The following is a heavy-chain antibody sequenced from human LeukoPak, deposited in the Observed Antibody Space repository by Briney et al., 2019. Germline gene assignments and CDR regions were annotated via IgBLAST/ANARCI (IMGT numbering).Heavy chain of an antibody. CDR2: ISSSSSYI. Sequence: PGGSLRLSCAASGFTFSSYAMSWVRQAPGKGLEWVSSISSSSSYIYYADSVKGRFTISRDNAKNSLYLQMNSLRAEDTAVYYCAREGYSYGTSIDYWGQGTLVTVSS. CDR3: AREGYSYGTSIDY. J-gene: IGHJ4*02. CDR1: GFTFSSYA. V-gene: IGHV3-21*01. D-gene: IGHD5-18*01.